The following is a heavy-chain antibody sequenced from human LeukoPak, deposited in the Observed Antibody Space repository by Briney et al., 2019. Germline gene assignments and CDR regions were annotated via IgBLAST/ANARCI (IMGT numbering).Heavy chain of an antibody. CDR2: IYHSGST. CDR1: GYSISSGYY. Sequence: SETLSLTCAVSGYSISSGYYMVWIRQPPGKGLEWIGSIYHSGSTYYNPSLKSRVTISVDTSKNQFSLKLSSVTAADTAVYYCARHAGGAYRYYFDYWGQGTLVTVSS. V-gene: IGHV4-38-2*01. J-gene: IGHJ4*02. CDR3: ARHAGGAYRYYFDY. D-gene: IGHD4-11*01.